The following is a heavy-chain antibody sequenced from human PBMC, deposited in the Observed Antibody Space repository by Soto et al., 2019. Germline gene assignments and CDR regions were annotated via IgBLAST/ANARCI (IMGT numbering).Heavy chain of an antibody. Sequence: MPGKGLEWMGIIYPGDSDTRYSPSFQGQVTISADKSISTAYLQWSSLKASDTAMYYCARGGYFDSSNYLAYWGLGTLVTVSS. D-gene: IGHD3-22*01. J-gene: IGHJ4*02. V-gene: IGHV5-51*01. CDR3: ARGGYFDSSNYLAY. CDR2: IYPGDSDT.